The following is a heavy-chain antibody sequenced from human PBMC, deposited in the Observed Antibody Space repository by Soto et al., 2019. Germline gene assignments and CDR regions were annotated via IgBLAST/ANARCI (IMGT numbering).Heavy chain of an antibody. J-gene: IGHJ6*02. V-gene: IGHV3-33*01. CDR3: ARDLLRGVTDYYYGMDV. D-gene: IGHD3-10*01. CDR2: IWHGGSNK. Sequence: QVPLVESGGGVVQPGRSLRLSCAVSGFTFSSYGMHWVRQAPGKGLEWVAVIWHGGSNKYYADSVKGRFTISRDNSXNXXYLQMNSLRAEDTAVYYCARDLLRGVTDYYYGMDVWGQGTTVTVSS. CDR1: GFTFSSYG.